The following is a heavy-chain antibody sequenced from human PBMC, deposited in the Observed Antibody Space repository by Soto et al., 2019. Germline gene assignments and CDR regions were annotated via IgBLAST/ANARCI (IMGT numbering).Heavy chain of an antibody. CDR3: ARFTYEGYFDY. CDR2: IYYSGST. J-gene: IGHJ4*02. D-gene: IGHD3-3*01. V-gene: IGHV4-30-4*01. CDR1: GGSISRGDYY. Sequence: SETLSLTCTVSGGSISRGDYYWSWIRQPPGKGLEWIGYIYYSGSTYYNPSLKSRVTISVDTSKNQFSLKLSSVTAADTAVYYCARFTYEGYFDYWGQGTLVTVSS.